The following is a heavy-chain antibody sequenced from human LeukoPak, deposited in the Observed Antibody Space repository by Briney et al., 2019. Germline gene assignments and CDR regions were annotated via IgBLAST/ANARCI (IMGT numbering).Heavy chain of an antibody. D-gene: IGHD3-22*01. J-gene: IGHJ4*02. V-gene: IGHV4-39*02. Sequence: PSETLPLTCTVSGGSIRSGSHYWAWIRQPPGKGLEWIGSIYYSGSTYYSPSLENRVTISIDTSKNHFSLKLSSLSAADTSVYYCAKRDDSGGNLVDLWGQGTLVTVS. CDR2: IYYSGST. CDR3: AKRDDSGGNLVDL. CDR1: GGSIRSGSHY.